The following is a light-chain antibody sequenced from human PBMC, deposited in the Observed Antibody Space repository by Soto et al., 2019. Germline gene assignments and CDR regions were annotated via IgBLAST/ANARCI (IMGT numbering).Light chain of an antibody. CDR2: GAS. V-gene: IGKV3-20*01. CDR3: QQYGSSPPT. J-gene: IGKJ4*01. CDR1: QSVSSSY. Sequence: EIVFTQSPGTLSLSPGERATLSCRASQSVSSSYLAWYQQKTGQAPRLLIYGASSRATGIPDRFSVSGFGTDFTLTISRLEPEDFAVYYCQQYGSSPPTLGGGA.